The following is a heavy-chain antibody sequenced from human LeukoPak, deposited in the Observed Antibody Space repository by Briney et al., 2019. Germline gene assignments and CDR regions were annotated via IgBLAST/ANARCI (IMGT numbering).Heavy chain of an antibody. CDR3: AKNRASIVGATDH. J-gene: IGHJ4*02. CDR1: GFTFSGYA. CDR2: ISAGGGST. Sequence: PGGSLRLSCAASGFTFSGYAMSWVRRAPGKGLEWGSAISAGGGSTYYADSVKGRFTISRDNSKNTLYLQMNSLRAEDTAVYYCAKNRASIVGATDHWGQGTLVTVSS. D-gene: IGHD1-26*01. V-gene: IGHV3-23*01.